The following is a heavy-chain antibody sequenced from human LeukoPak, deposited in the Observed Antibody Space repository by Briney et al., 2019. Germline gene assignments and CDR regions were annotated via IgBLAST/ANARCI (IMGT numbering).Heavy chain of an antibody. V-gene: IGHV4-39*01. CDR1: GGSISSSDYY. Sequence: SETLSLTCTVSGGSISSSDYYWGWIRQPPGKGLEWIGSIYHSGSTYYNPSLKSRVTVSVDTAKSQFSLKVSSVTAADTAVYYCARHYYDRSGYYSTPHYFDYWGQGTLVTVSS. CDR2: IYHSGST. J-gene: IGHJ4*02. CDR3: ARHYYDRSGYYSTPHYFDY. D-gene: IGHD3-22*01.